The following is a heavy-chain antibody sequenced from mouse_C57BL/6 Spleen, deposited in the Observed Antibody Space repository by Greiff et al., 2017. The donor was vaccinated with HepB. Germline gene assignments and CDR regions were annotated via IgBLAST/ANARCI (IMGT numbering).Heavy chain of an antibody. CDR2: IDPETGGT. V-gene: IGHV1-15*01. Sequence: QLQQSGAELVRPGASVTLSCKASGYTFTDYEMHWVKQTPVHGLEWIGAIDPETGGTAYNQKFKGKAILTADKSSSTAYMELRSLTSEDSAVYYCTRRGLGYGSSYGYFDVWGTGTTVTVSS. CDR1: GYTFTDYE. D-gene: IGHD1-1*01. J-gene: IGHJ1*03. CDR3: TRRGLGYGSSYGYFDV.